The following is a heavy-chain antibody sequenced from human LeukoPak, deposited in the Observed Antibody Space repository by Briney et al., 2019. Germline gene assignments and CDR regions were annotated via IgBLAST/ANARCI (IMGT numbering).Heavy chain of an antibody. Sequence: GASVKVSCKASGGTFSSYAISWVRQAPGQGLEWMGRIIPILGIANYAQKFQGRVTITADKSTSTAYMELSSLRSEDTAVYYCARGVGSSWFEYYFDYWGQGTLVTVSS. CDR1: GGTFSSYA. D-gene: IGHD6-13*01. J-gene: IGHJ4*02. CDR3: ARGVGSSWFEYYFDY. CDR2: IIPILGIA. V-gene: IGHV1-69*04.